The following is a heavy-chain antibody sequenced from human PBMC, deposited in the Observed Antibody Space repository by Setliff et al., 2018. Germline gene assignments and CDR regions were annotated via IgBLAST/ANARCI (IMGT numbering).Heavy chain of an antibody. CDR2: IKQDGSEK. D-gene: IGHD4-17*01. CDR1: GFTFSSYW. J-gene: IGHJ4*02. V-gene: IGHV3-7*03. Sequence: HPGGSLRLSCAASGFTFSSYWMSWVRQAPGKGLEWVANIKQDGSEKYYVDSVKGRFTISRDNAKNSLYLQMNSLIFDDTAVYYCSKHPTALTTAGGDYWGQGTLVTVSS. CDR3: SKHPTALTTAGGDY.